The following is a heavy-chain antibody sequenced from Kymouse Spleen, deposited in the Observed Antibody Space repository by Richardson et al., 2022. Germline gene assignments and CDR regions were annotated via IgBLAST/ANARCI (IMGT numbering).Heavy chain of an antibody. V-gene: IGHV4-59*01. Sequence: QVQLQESGPGLVKPSETLSLTCTVSGGSISSYYWSWIRQPPGKGLEWIGYIYYSGSTNYNPSLKSRVTISVDTSKNQFSLKLSSVTAADTAVYYCARV*LELGRFDPWGQGTLVTVSS. CDR3: ARV*LELGRFDP. D-gene: IGHD1-7*01. CDR2: IYYSGST. CDR1: GGSISSYY. J-gene: IGHJ5*02.